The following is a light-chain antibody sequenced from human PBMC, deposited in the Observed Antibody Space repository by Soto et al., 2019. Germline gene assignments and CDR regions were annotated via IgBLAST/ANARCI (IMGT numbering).Light chain of an antibody. CDR3: CSYAGSYTFVV. CDR1: SSDVGGYTY. Sequence: QSALTQPRSVSGSPGQSVTVSCTGTSSDVGGYTYVSWYQQHPGKAPKLIIYDVFKRPSGVPDRFSASKSGNTASLTISGLQDEDEADYYCCSYAGSYTFVVFGGGTQLTVL. J-gene: IGLJ2*01. CDR2: DVF. V-gene: IGLV2-11*01.